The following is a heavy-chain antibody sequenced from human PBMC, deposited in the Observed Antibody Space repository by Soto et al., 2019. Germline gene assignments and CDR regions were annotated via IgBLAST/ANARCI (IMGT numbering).Heavy chain of an antibody. Sequence: QEQLVESGGGVVQPGRSLRLSCAASGFALTPYAMHWVRQAPGKGLEWVAIISYDGSYRSYGDSVKGRFTISRDNSENSLYLQMDTLRSEDTAVYYCAIDWDRGGGSYLWKFDLWGRGTLVTVSS. D-gene: IGHD1-26*01. CDR2: ISYDGSYR. CDR1: GFALTPYA. V-gene: IGHV3-30-3*01. J-gene: IGHJ2*01. CDR3: AIDWDRGGGSYLWKFDL.